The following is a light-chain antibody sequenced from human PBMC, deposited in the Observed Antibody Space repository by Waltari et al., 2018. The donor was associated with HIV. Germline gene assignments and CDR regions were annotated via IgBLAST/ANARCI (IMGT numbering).Light chain of an antibody. CDR3: CSYAGTSTYV. V-gene: IGLV2-23*02. Sequence: QSALTQPASVSGSPGQSITISCTGTTSYVASYTLVSWYQHHPGKAPKVMIYAFTNRPSGVSDRFSGSKSGNTASLTISGLQAEDEADYYCCSYAGTSTYVFGTGTKVTVL. J-gene: IGLJ1*01. CDR1: TSYVASYTL. CDR2: AFT.